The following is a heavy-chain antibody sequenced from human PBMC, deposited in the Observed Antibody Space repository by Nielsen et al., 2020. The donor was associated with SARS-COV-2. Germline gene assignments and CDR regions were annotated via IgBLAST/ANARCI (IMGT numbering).Heavy chain of an antibody. Sequence: GESLKISCAASGLTFSNAWMSWVRQAPGKGLEWVGRIKSKTDGGTTDYAAPVKGRFTISRDDSKNTLYLQMNSLKTEDTAVYYCTTVGCGCSGGSCCDYYYGMDVWGQGTTVTVSS. D-gene: IGHD2-15*01. CDR3: TTVGCGCSGGSCCDYYYGMDV. V-gene: IGHV3-15*01. CDR1: GLTFSNAW. J-gene: IGHJ6*02. CDR2: IKSKTDGGTT.